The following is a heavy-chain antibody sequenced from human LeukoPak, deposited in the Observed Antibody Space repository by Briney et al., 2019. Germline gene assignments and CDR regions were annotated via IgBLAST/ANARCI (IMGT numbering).Heavy chain of an antibody. Sequence: GVSLRLSCAASGFTVSSNYMSWVRQAPGKGLEWVSVIYSGGSTYYADSVKGRFTISRDNSKNTLYLQMNSLRAEDTAVYYCARGGTMVRGVIEYYFDYWGQGTLVTVSS. J-gene: IGHJ4*02. V-gene: IGHV3-53*01. D-gene: IGHD3-10*01. CDR1: GFTVSSNY. CDR2: IYSGGST. CDR3: ARGGTMVRGVIEYYFDY.